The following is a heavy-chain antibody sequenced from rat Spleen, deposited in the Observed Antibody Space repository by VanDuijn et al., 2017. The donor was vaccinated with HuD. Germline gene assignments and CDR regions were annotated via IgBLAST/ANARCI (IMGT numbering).Heavy chain of an antibody. CDR3: ARQAWGVNYFDY. J-gene: IGHJ2*01. Sequence: EVQLVESDGDLVQPGRSLKLSCAASGFTFSRYGMAWVRQAPTKGLEWVASISTSGGSTYYRDSVKGRFTISRDNAKSTLYLQMDSLRSEDTASYSCARQAWGVNYFDYWGQGVMVTVSS. CDR2: ISTSGGST. V-gene: IGHV5S13*01. CDR1: GFTFSRYG. D-gene: IGHD5-1*01.